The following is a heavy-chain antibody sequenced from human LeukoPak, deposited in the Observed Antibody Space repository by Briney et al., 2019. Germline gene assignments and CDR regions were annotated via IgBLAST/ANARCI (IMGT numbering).Heavy chain of an antibody. V-gene: IGHV1-18*01. J-gene: IGHJ6*02. CDR3: ARGRYCSSTSCYTDQYYYYGMDV. CDR2: ISAYNGNT. D-gene: IGHD2-2*02. Sequence: GAPVKVSCKASGYTFTSYGISWVRQAPGQGLEWMGWISAYNGNTNYAQKLQGRVTMTTDTSTSTAYMELRSLRSDDTAVYYCARGRYCSSTSCYTDQYYYYGMDVWGQGTTVTVSS. CDR1: GYTFTSYG.